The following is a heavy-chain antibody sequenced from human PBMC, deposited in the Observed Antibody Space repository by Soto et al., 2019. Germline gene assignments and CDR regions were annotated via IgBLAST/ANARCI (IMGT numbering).Heavy chain of an antibody. V-gene: IGHV3-48*04. CDR2: ISSSGLTT. J-gene: IGHJ5*01. CDR3: ARYGTRGDW. CDR1: GFTFSTYW. Sequence: LRLSCAASGFTFSTYWMHWVRKAPGKGLEWVSYISSSGLTTYYADFAEGRFTISRDNAKDSLYLHLNSLRVGDTAVYYCARYGTRGDWWGLGTQVTVSS. D-gene: IGHD3-10*01.